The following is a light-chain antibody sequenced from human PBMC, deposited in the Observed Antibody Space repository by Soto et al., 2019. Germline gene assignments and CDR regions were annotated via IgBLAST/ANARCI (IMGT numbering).Light chain of an antibody. V-gene: IGKV3-20*01. CDR2: GTS. Sequence: EIVLTQSPGTLSLSPGQRATLSCRASQSVSSSYLAWYQQKPDQAPRLLIYGTSIRATGIPDRFSGSGSGTDFTLTISRLEPEDFAVYSCQQCGTSPYTFGQGTKLEIK. CDR3: QQCGTSPYT. CDR1: QSVSSSY. J-gene: IGKJ2*01.